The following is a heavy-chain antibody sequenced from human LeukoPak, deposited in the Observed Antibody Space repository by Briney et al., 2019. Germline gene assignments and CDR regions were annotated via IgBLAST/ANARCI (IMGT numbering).Heavy chain of an antibody. D-gene: IGHD1-26*01. CDR1: GYTLTELS. V-gene: IGHV1-24*01. J-gene: IGHJ5*02. CDR2: FDPEDGET. CDR3: ATDPTPYEWELHP. Sequence: GASVKVSCKVSGYTLTELSMHWVRQAPGKGLEWMGGFDPEDGETIYAQEFQGRVTMTDDTSTDTAYMELSSLRSEDTAVYYCATDPTPYEWELHPWGQGTLVTVSS.